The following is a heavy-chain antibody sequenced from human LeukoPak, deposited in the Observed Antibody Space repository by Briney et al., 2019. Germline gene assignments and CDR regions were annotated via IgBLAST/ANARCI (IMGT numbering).Heavy chain of an antibody. Sequence: SETLSLTCTVSGGSITTHTYYWAWIRQPPGRGLEWIGGVHYTGNTYSNTSFKSRVTMSVDTSKNQFSLNLSSVTAADTAVYYCARRSSVWYFDYWGQGILVNVSS. V-gene: IGHV4-39*01. CDR1: GGSITTHTYY. CDR2: VHYTGNT. D-gene: IGHD6-19*01. CDR3: ARRSSVWYFDY. J-gene: IGHJ4*02.